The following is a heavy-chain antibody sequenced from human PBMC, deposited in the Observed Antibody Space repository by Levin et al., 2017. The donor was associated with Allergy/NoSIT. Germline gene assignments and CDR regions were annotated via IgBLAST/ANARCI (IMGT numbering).Heavy chain of an antibody. CDR1: GYTFTSYG. Sequence: RASVKVSCKASGYTFTSYGISWVRQAPGQGLEWMGWISGYNGNTNYAQKVQGRVTMTTDTSTSTAYMELRSLRSDDTAVYYCARGTERDYVWGSYRPLDYWGQGTLVTVSS. J-gene: IGHJ4*02. CDR2: ISGYNGNT. CDR3: ARGTERDYVWGSYRPLDY. V-gene: IGHV1-18*01. D-gene: IGHD3-16*02.